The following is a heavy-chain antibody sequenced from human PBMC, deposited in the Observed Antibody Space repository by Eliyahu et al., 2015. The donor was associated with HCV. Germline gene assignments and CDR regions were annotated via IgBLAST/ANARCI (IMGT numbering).Heavy chain of an antibody. CDR1: GXXFSSYA. Sequence: EVQLLESGXGLVQPGGSLRXSXXAXGXXFSSYAMXWVRQAPGKGLEWVSAISGSGGSTYYADSVKGRFTISRDNSKNTLYLQMNSLRAEDTAVYYCAKSLIGGYFESRYDYWGQGTLVTVSS. J-gene: IGHJ4*02. CDR2: ISGSGGST. V-gene: IGHV3-23*01. CDR3: AKSLIGGYFESRYDY. D-gene: IGHD3-9*01.